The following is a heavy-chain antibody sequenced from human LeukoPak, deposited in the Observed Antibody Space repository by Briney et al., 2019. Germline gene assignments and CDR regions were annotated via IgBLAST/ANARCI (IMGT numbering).Heavy chain of an antibody. J-gene: IGHJ4*02. CDR1: GFSLSDHA. CDR2: IRSDGGDK. D-gene: IGHD3-16*01. V-gene: IGHV3-30*02. Sequence: GGSLRLSCAASGFSLSDHAIHWVRQAPGKALEWVAFIRSDGGDKKYADSVKGRFTISRDNSKNTLFLQMNNLRVEDTAVYYCAKGGTRGQFYFDCWGQGTLVTVSS. CDR3: AKGGTRGQFYFDC.